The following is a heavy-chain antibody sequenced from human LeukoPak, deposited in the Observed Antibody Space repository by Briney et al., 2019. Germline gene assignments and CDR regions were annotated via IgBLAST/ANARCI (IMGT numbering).Heavy chain of an antibody. Sequence: GGSLRLSCAASGFTFSIYAMSWVRQAPGKGLQWVSSITSRGESTWYVDSVKGRFTISRDNAKNSLYLQMNSLRAEDTAVYYCARGGTDEHNWFDPWGQGTLVTVSS. CDR2: ITSRGEST. CDR1: GFTFSIYA. D-gene: IGHD1-1*01. CDR3: ARGGTDEHNWFDP. V-gene: IGHV3-21*01. J-gene: IGHJ5*02.